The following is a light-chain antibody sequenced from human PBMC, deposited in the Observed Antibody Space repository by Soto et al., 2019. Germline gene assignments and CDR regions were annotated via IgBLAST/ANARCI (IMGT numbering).Light chain of an antibody. CDR2: DAS. CDR3: QQRTNWPSMYT. V-gene: IGKV3-11*01. Sequence: EIVLTQSPATLSLSPGERATLSCRASQSVSSYLAWYQQKPGQAPRLLIYDASSKATGIPARFSGSGSGTDFTLTISSLEPEDFAVYYCQQRTNWPSMYTFGQRTKLEIK. CDR1: QSVSSY. J-gene: IGKJ2*01.